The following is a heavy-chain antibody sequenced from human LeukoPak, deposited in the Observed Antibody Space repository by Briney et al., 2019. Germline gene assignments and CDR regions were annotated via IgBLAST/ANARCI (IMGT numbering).Heavy chain of an antibody. V-gene: IGHV3-48*01. Sequence: GRSLRLSCAASGFTFSSYSMNWVRQAPGKGLEWVSYISSGSRTIYYADSVKGRFTVSRDNAKNSLYLQMNSLRAEDTAVYYCARESISGHRDFDYWGQGALVTVSS. J-gene: IGHJ4*02. D-gene: IGHD1-26*01. CDR2: ISSGSRTI. CDR3: ARESISGHRDFDY. CDR1: GFTFSSYS.